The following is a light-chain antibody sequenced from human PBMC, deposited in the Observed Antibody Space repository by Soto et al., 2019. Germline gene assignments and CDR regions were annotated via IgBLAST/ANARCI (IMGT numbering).Light chain of an antibody. CDR3: QKYNSAPLT. Sequence: DIQMTQSPSTLSASIGDRVTITCRASQSINKWLAWHQQKPGKAPKLLIYDASSLQSGVPPRFSGSGSGTEFTLTISSLQPEDVAAYYCQKYNSAPLTFGGGTKVDIK. J-gene: IGKJ4*01. V-gene: IGKV1-5*01. CDR2: DAS. CDR1: QSINKW.